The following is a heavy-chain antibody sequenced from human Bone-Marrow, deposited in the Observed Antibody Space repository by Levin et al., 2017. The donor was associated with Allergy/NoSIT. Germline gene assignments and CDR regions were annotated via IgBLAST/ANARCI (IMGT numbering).Heavy chain of an antibody. J-gene: IGHJ3*02. Sequence: GGSLRLSCAASGFTFSSYWMHWVRQAPGKGLVWVSRINSDGSSTSYADSVKGRFTISRDNAKNTLYLQMNSLRAEDTAVYYCARDYDFWSGYSNDAFDIWGQGTMVTVSS. CDR2: INSDGSST. D-gene: IGHD3-3*01. V-gene: IGHV3-74*01. CDR1: GFTFSSYW. CDR3: ARDYDFWSGYSNDAFDI.